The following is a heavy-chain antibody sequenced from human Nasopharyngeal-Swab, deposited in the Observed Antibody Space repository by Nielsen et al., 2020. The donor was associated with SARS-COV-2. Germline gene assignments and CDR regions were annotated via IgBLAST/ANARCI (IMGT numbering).Heavy chain of an antibody. D-gene: IGHD6-13*01. Sequence: SVKVSCKASGYTFTSYDISWVRQAPGQGLEWMGGIIPIFGTANYAQKFQGRVTITADESTSTAYMELSSLRSEDTAVYYCARSPAHSSSWYFGRYYYGMDVWGQGTTVTVSS. V-gene: IGHV1-69*13. J-gene: IGHJ6*02. CDR2: IIPIFGTA. CDR1: GYTFTSYD. CDR3: ARSPAHSSSWYFGRYYYGMDV.